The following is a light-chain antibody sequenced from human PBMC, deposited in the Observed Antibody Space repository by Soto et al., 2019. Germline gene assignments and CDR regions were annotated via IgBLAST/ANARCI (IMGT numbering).Light chain of an antibody. V-gene: IGLV2-14*01. CDR3: SSYAGSNNLV. CDR1: TSDVGAYNY. CDR2: EVS. Sequence: QSVLTQPASVSGSPGQSITISCTGSTSDVGAYNYVSWYKHHPGQAPQLMIYEVSNRPSGVSNRFSGSKSGNTASLTISGLQADDEGDYYCSSYAGSNNLVFGGGTKLTVL. J-gene: IGLJ2*01.